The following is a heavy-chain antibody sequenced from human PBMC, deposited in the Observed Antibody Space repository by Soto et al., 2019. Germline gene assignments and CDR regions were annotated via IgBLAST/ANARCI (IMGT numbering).Heavy chain of an antibody. J-gene: IGHJ4*02. Sequence: QVQLVESGGGVVQPGRSLRLSCAASGFTFSSYGMHWVRQAPGKGLEWVAVISYDGSNKYYADSVKGRFTISRDNSKNTLYLQMNSLRAEDTAVSYCASYDSRVGPFEYWGQGTLVTVSS. CDR1: GFTFSSYG. V-gene: IGHV3-30*03. D-gene: IGHD3-22*01. CDR2: ISYDGSNK. CDR3: ASYDSRVGPFEY.